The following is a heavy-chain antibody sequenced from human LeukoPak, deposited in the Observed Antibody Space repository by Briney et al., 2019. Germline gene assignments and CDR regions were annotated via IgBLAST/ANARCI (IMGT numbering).Heavy chain of an antibody. V-gene: IGHV4-30-4*01. Sequence: TPSETLSLTCNVSGASISGSDYNWSWLRQPPGKGLEWIASIFYSGTIYNNPSLKSRTLISVDTSKNQFSLRLTSVTAADTAVYFCATLDNSFDHWGQGTLVTVSS. J-gene: IGHJ5*02. CDR3: ATLDNSFDH. CDR2: IFYSGTI. CDR1: GASISGSDYN.